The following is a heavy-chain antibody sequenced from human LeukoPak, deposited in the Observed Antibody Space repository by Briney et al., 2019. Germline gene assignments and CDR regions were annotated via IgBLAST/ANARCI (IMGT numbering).Heavy chain of an antibody. D-gene: IGHD3-9*01. CDR2: ISGSGGST. CDR1: GFTFSSYA. CDR3: AKGGRLRYFDDRVGYYGMDV. V-gene: IGHV3-23*01. J-gene: IGHJ6*02. Sequence: GGSLRLSCAASGFTFSSYAMTRVRQAPGKGLEWVSAISGSGGSTYYADSVKGRFTISRDNSRNTLYLQMNSLRAEDTAVYYCAKGGRLRYFDDRVGYYGMDVWGQGTTVTVSS.